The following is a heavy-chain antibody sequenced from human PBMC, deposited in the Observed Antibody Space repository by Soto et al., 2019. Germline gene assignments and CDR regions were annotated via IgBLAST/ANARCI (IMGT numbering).Heavy chain of an antibody. J-gene: IGHJ3*02. D-gene: IGHD3-10*01. V-gene: IGHV4-30-2*01. CDR2: IYHSGST. Sequence: QLQLQESGSGLVTPSQTLSLTCAVSGGSISSGAYSWSWIRQPPGKGLEWLGYIYHSGSTYYNPSLKSRVTISVDRSKNQFSLKLSSVTAADTAVYYCARDRAEGSPDAIAFDIWGQGTMVTVSS. CDR1: GGSISSGAYS. CDR3: ARDRAEGSPDAIAFDI.